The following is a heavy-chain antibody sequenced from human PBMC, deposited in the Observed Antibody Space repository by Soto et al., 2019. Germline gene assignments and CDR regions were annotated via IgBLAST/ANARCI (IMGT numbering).Heavy chain of an antibody. J-gene: IGHJ5*02. CDR1: GGSISSGDHY. V-gene: IGHV4-30-4*01. D-gene: IGHD6-6*01. CDR3: ARERPDGARLDP. Sequence: QVQLQESGPGLVKPSQTLSLTCTVSGGSISSGDHYWSWIRQPPGKGLEWIGYIYYSGSTHYNPSLKSRVTISVDTSKNQFSLKLSSVTAADTAVYYCARERPDGARLDPWGQGTLVTVSS. CDR2: IYYSGST.